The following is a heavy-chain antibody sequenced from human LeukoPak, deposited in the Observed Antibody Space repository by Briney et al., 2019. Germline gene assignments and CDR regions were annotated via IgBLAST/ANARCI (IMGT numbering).Heavy chain of an antibody. J-gene: IGHJ4*02. D-gene: IGHD3-22*01. CDR2: ISYDGSNK. CDR3: AKDRGDYYDSSGYSMDY. V-gene: IGHV3-30*18. CDR1: GFTFSSYG. Sequence: GGSLRLSCAASGFTFSSYGMHWVHQAPGKGLEWVAVISYDGSNKYYADSVKGRFTISRDNSKNTLYLQMNSLRAEDTAVYYCAKDRGDYYDSSGYSMDYWGQGTLVTVSS.